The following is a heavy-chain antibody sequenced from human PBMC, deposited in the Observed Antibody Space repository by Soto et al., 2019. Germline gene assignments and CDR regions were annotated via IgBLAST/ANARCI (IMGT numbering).Heavy chain of an antibody. V-gene: IGHV1-69*02. J-gene: IGHJ5*02. Sequence: QVQLVQSGAEVKKPGSSVKVSCKASGGTFSSYTISWVRQAPGQGLEWRGRIIPILGIANYAQKFQGRVTITADKSTSTAYMELSSLRSEYTAVYYCARSPSSGRSGWFDPWSQGTLVTVSS. CDR2: IIPILGIA. CDR1: GGTFSSYT. CDR3: ARSPSSGRSGWFDP. D-gene: IGHD3-10*01.